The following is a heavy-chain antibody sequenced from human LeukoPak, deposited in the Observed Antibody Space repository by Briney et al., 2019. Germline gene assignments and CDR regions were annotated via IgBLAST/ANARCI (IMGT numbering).Heavy chain of an antibody. V-gene: IGHV3-48*01. D-gene: IGHD3/OR15-3a*01. CDR1: GITFSSNG. J-gene: IGHJ4*02. CDR2: ISTFSSTI. Sequence: GGSLRLSCAASGITFSSNGMVRVRQPPEKGLEWISYISTFSSTIKYADSVRGRFTISRDNANNSLYLQMDSLRADDTAVYYCAREVVGLDYWGQGILVTVSS. CDR3: AREVVGLDY.